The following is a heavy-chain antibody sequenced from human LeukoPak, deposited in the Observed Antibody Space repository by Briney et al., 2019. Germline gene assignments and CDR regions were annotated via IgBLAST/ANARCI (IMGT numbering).Heavy chain of an antibody. CDR2: INSYGRST. J-gene: IGHJ4*02. V-gene: IGHV3-74*01. Sequence: GGALTLSCSSSGFTFISYWRHWVRQAPGKGLVGVSLINSYGRSTSYADAVKGRFTISRDNAKNTLYMQLNSLRAEDTAVYYCARGGAAMAYYWGQGTLVTVSS. CDR3: ARGGAAMAYY. CDR1: GFTFISYW. D-gene: IGHD5-18*01.